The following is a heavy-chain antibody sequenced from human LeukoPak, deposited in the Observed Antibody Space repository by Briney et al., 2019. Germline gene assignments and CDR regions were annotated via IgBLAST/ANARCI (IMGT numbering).Heavy chain of an antibody. Sequence: PGGSLRLSCAASGFTFSSYAMSWVRQAPGKGLEWVSTVSASGGSTYYADPVKGRFTISRDNSKNTVYLQMNSLRDEDTAVYYCAREGSSGYYPYWGQGILVTVSS. D-gene: IGHD3-22*01. CDR2: VSASGGST. CDR1: GFTFSSYA. CDR3: AREGSSGYYPY. J-gene: IGHJ4*02. V-gene: IGHV3-23*01.